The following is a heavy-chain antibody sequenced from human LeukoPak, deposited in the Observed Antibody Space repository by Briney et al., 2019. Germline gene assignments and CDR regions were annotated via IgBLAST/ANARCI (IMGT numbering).Heavy chain of an antibody. CDR1: GYTFTGYY. Sequence: ASVKVSCKASGYTFTGYYMHWVRQAPGQGLEWMGWINPNSGGTNYAQKFQGRVTMTRDTSISTAYMELSRLRSDDTAVYYCARDYGAKTMIVVVIKDEGNWFDPWGQGTLVTVSS. CDR3: ARDYGAKTMIVVVIKDEGNWFDP. V-gene: IGHV1-2*02. J-gene: IGHJ5*02. CDR2: INPNSGGT. D-gene: IGHD3-22*01.